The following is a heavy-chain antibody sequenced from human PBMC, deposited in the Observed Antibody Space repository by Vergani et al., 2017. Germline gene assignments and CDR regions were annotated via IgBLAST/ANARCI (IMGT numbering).Heavy chain of an antibody. J-gene: IGHJ4*02. Sequence: QVQLEQSGAEVKKPGSSVTVSCRASGGTFGSHTISWVRQAPGQGLEWVGRVISILGIANYAQKFQGRVTITADKSTSTSYMELSSLRSEDTAVYYWASPGGVYDSSGYCFDYWGQGTLVTVSS. D-gene: IGHD3-22*01. CDR1: GGTFGSHT. V-gene: IGHV1-69*02. CDR3: ASPGGVYDSSGYCFDY. CDR2: VISILGIA.